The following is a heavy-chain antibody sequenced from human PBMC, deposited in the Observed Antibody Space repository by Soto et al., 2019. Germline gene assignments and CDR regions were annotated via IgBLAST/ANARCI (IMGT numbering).Heavy chain of an antibody. CDR1: GFTFSSYA. Sequence: EVQLLESGGGLVQPGGSLRLSCAASGFTFSSYAMSWVRQAPGKGLEWVSAISGSGGSTYYADSVKGRFTISRDNSKNTLYVQMNSLRAEDTAVYYCATSWGGYGDYFFDYWGQGTLVTVSS. V-gene: IGHV3-23*01. CDR2: ISGSGGST. D-gene: IGHD4-17*01. CDR3: ATSWGGYGDYFFDY. J-gene: IGHJ4*02.